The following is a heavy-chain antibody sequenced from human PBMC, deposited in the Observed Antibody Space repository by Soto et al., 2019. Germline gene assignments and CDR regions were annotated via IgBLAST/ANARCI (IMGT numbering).Heavy chain of an antibody. Sequence: QVQLVESGGGLVKPGGSLRLSCAASGFTFSDYYMNWIRQAPGKGLEWVSYISSSRSYTNYADSVKGRFTISRDNAKNSLYLQMTSLRAEDTAVYYCARVRHDDFDIWGQGTMVTVSS. D-gene: IGHD3-16*01. CDR3: ARVRHDDFDI. V-gene: IGHV3-11*05. CDR2: ISSSRSYT. CDR1: GFTFSDYY. J-gene: IGHJ3*02.